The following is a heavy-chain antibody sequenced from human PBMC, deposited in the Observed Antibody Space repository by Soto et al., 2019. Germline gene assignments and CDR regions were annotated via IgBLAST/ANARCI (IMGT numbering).Heavy chain of an antibody. D-gene: IGHD2-15*01. V-gene: IGHV3-48*01. Sequence: QPGGSLRLSCAASGFTFSSYSMNWVRQAPGKGLEWVSYISSSSSTIYYADSVKGRFTISRDNSKNTLYLQMNSLRAEDTAVYYCARDHQESYCSGGSCYPDAFDIWGQGTMVTVS. CDR1: GFTFSSYS. CDR2: ISSSSSTI. CDR3: ARDHQESYCSGGSCYPDAFDI. J-gene: IGHJ3*02.